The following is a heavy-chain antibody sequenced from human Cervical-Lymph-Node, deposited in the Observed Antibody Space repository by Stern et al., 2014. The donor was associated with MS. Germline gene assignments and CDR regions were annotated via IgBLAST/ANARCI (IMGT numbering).Heavy chain of an antibody. D-gene: IGHD1-26*01. Sequence: VQLVESGPGLVKPSQTLSLTCTVSGGSISSSGYYWSWIRQPADKGLEWIGRIHDSGSTYHNPSLKSRVTISMDTAKNQISLKRPSVTAADTAVYYCATTRWDLFTWNWFDPWGQGTLVTVSS. CDR3: ATTRWDLFTWNWFDP. CDR1: GGSISSSGYY. V-gene: IGHV4-61*02. J-gene: IGHJ5*02. CDR2: IHDSGST.